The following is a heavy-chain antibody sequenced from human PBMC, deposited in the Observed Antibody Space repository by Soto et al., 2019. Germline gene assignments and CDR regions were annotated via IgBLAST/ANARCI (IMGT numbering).Heavy chain of an antibody. D-gene: IGHD3-9*01. J-gene: IGHJ4*02. Sequence: GASVKVSCKASGYAFTSYGISWVRQAPGQGLEWMGGIIPIFGTANCAQKFQGRVTITADESTSTAYMELNSLRSEDTAVYYCARDTDYDILTGYYRPLDYWGQGTLVTVSS. CDR2: IIPIFGTA. V-gene: IGHV1-69*13. CDR1: GYAFTSYG. CDR3: ARDTDYDILTGYYRPLDY.